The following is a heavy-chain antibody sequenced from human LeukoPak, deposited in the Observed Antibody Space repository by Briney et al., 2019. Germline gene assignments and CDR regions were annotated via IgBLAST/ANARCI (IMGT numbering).Heavy chain of an antibody. CDR2: IIPIFGTA. D-gene: IGHD3-10*01. CDR1: GGTFSSYA. J-gene: IGHJ6*03. Sequence: ASVKVSCKASGGTFSSYAISWVRQAPGQGLEWMGGIIPIFGTANYAQKFQGRVTITADKSTSTAYMELSSLRSEDTAVYYCARDGSRGSGDYYYYYMDVWGKGTTVTISS. CDR3: ARDGSRGSGDYYYYYMDV. V-gene: IGHV1-69*06.